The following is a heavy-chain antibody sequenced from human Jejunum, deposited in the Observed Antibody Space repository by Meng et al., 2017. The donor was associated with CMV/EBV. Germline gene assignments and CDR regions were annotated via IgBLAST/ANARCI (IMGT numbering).Heavy chain of an antibody. V-gene: IGHV3-30*01. D-gene: IGHD5-24*01. CDR1: GFTFSIYP. CDR3: ARENDYNNYFDL. CDR2: ISYDESDQ. J-gene: IGHJ4*02. Sequence: AASGFTFSIYPLHWVRQAPGKGLEWVAVISYDESDQYYADSVKGRFTISRDYSKNTLYLQMNSLRGDDTAVYYCARENDYNNYFDLWGQGTLVTVSS.